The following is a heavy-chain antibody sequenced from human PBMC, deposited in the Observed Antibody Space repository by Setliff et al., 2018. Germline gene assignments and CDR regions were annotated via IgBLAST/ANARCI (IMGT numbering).Heavy chain of an antibody. J-gene: IGHJ6*02. CDR3: ARSSYSGSYLNV. CDR1: GGSISSSNW. V-gene: IGHV4-4*02. Sequence: SETLSLTCAVSGGSISSSNWWSWVRQPPGKGLEWIGEIYHSGSTKYNPSLKSRVTISVDKSKNQFSLKLSSVTAAGTAVYYCARSSYSGSYLNVWGQGTTVTVSS. D-gene: IGHD1-26*01. CDR2: IYHSGST.